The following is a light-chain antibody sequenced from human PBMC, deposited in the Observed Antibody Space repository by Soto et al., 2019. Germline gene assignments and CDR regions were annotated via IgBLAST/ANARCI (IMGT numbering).Light chain of an antibody. Sequence: QSALTQPPSASGSPGQSVTISCTGTSSDVGGYNYVSWYQQHPGKAPELMIYEVSKRPSGVPDRFSGSESGNTASLTVSGLQAEDEADYYCSSYAGSNNLGVFGTGTKVTV. J-gene: IGLJ1*01. V-gene: IGLV2-8*01. CDR3: SSYAGSNNLGV. CDR2: EVS. CDR1: SSDVGGYNY.